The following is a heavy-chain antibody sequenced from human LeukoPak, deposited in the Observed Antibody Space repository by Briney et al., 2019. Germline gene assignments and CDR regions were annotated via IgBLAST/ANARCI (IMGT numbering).Heavy chain of an antibody. V-gene: IGHV3-23*01. Sequence: GGSLSLPFPASGFTFSSYPWPGVRQPPGKGLEGVSGVSSSGGNQYYPGSVRGRFTISRDNSKNTLYLQMSSLRADDTALYFCAKDQGLYSSGWDADLDCWGQGTLVTVSS. CDR1: GFTFSSYP. D-gene: IGHD6-19*01. J-gene: IGHJ4*02. CDR3: AKDQGLYSSGWDADLDC. CDR2: VSSSGGNQ.